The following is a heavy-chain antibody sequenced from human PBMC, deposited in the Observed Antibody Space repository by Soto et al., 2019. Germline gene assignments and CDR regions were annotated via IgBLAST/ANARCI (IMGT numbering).Heavy chain of an antibody. Sequence: QVQLVESGGGVVQPGRSLRLSCAASGFTFSSYAMHWVRQAPGKGLEWVVVISYDGSNKYYADSVKGRFTISRDTSTNTLYLQMNSLRAEDTAVYYCARDGVTVTFYYGMDVWGQGTTVTVSS. CDR3: ARDGVTVTFYYGMDV. CDR2: ISYDGSNK. J-gene: IGHJ6*02. V-gene: IGHV3-30-3*01. CDR1: GFTFSSYA. D-gene: IGHD4-17*01.